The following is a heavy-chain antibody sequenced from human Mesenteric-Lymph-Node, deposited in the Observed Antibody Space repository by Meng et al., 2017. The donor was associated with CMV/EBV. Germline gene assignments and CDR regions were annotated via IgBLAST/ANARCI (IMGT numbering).Heavy chain of an antibody. V-gene: IGHV1-2*02. CDR2: INPNSGGT. CDR1: GYRFIDFY. Sequence: ASVKVSCKASGYRFIDFYMHWVRQAPGQGLEWMGWINPNSGGTNYARKFQGRVTMTRDTSISTAYMELSRLRSDDTAVYYCARVGEDRYYYYGMDVWGQGTTVTVSS. J-gene: IGHJ6*02. CDR3: ARVGEDRYYYYGMDV. D-gene: IGHD3-10*01.